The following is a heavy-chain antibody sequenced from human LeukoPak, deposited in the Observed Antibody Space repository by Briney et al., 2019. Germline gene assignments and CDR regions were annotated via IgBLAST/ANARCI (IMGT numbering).Heavy chain of an antibody. J-gene: IGHJ6*02. V-gene: IGHV3-30-3*01. CDR1: GFTFSSYA. Sequence: GGSLRLSCAASGFTFSSYAMHWVRQAPGKGLEWVAVISYDGSNKYYADSVKGRFTISRDNSKNTLYLQMNSLRAEDTAVYYCARDPRGDFWSGYYLSYYYYGMDVWGQGTTVTVSS. CDR2: ISYDGSNK. CDR3: ARDPRGDFWSGYYLSYYYYGMDV. D-gene: IGHD3-3*01.